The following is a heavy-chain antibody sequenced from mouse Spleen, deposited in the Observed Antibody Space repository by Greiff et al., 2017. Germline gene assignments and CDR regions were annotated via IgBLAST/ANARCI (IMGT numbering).Heavy chain of an antibody. CDR1: GYTFTSYW. Sequence: QVQLQQPGAELVKPGASVKLSCKASGYTFTSYWMHWVKQRPGQGLEWIGEIDPSDSYTNYNQKFKGKATLTVDKSSSTAYMQLSSLTSEDSAVYYCARFITTRYFDVWGAGTTVTVSS. D-gene: IGHD1-1*01. CDR3: ARFITTRYFDV. V-gene: IGHV1-69*02. CDR2: IDPSDSYT. J-gene: IGHJ1*01.